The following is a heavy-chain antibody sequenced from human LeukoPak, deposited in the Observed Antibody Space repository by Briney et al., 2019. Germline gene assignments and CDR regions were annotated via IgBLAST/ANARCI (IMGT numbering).Heavy chain of an antibody. J-gene: IGHJ4*02. V-gene: IGHV3-33*03. CDR2: IWYDGSNK. CDR1: GFTFSTYG. CDR3: ARRGYSYGLDY. Sequence: GRSLRLSCAASGFTFSTYGLHWVRQAPGKGLEWVALIWYDGSNKYYADSVKGRFTISRDNAKNSLYLQMNSLRAEDTAVYYCARRGYSYGLDYWGQGTLVTVSS. D-gene: IGHD5-18*01.